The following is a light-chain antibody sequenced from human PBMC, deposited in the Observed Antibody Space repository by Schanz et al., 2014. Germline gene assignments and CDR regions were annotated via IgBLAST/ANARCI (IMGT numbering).Light chain of an antibody. CDR1: QSVSSK. CDR2: GAS. V-gene: IGKV3-15*01. Sequence: EIVMTQSPATLSVSPGDRATLSCRASQSVSSKLAWFQQKPGQAPRLLIYGASTRATGIPVRFSGSGSGTEFTLTISSLQSEDFATYYCQQYTGYSWTFGQGTKVEIK. CDR3: QQYTGYSWT. J-gene: IGKJ1*01.